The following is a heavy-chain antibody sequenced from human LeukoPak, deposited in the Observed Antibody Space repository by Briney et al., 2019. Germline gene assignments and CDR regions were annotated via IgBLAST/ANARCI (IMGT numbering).Heavy chain of an antibody. Sequence: SETLSLTCTVSGGSISSYYWSWIRQPAGKGLEWIGRIYTSGSTNYNPSLKSRVTMSVDTSKNQFSLKLNSVTAADTAVYYCARSASLSQAFDIWGQGTMVTVSS. CDR2: IYTSGST. V-gene: IGHV4-4*07. CDR1: GGSISSYY. CDR3: ARSASLSQAFDI. J-gene: IGHJ3*02.